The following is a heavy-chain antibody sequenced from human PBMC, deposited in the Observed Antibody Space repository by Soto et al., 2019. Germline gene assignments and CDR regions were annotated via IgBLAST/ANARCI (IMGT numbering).Heavy chain of an antibody. D-gene: IGHD2-2*01. CDR2: IIPIFGTA. J-gene: IGHJ6*02. CDR3: ARCPVGYCSSTSCSKATYYYFFCGMDV. CDR1: GGTFSSYA. Sequence: ASVKVSCKAAGGTFSSYAISWVRQAPGQGLEWMGGIIPIFGTANYAQKFQGRVTITADESTSTAYMELSSLRSEDSAVYYCARCPVGYCSSTSCSKATYYYFFCGMDVSGQGPTATVS. V-gene: IGHV1-69*13.